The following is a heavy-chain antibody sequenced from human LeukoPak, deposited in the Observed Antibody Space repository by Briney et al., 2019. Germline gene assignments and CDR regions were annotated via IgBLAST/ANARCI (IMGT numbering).Heavy chain of an antibody. D-gene: IGHD2-2*01. J-gene: IGHJ4*02. CDR3: ARGKYTSFDT. CDR1: GDSLFTNGVA. CDR2: TYYRSKWSF. Sequence: SQTLSLTCDISGDSLFTNGVAWNWIRQSPSRGLEWLGRTYYRSKWSFEYALSVKSRITINADTSKSQFSLQLSSVTPEDMGVYYCARGKYTSFDTWGQGTLVTVSS. V-gene: IGHV6-1*01.